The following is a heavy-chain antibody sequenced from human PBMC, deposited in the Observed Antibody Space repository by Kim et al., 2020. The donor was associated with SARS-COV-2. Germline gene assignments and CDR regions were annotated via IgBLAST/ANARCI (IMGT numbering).Heavy chain of an antibody. Sequence: AVSVKSRITINPDTSKNQFSLQLNSVTPEDTAVYYCARDPEYSSSSGFDYWGQGTLVTVSS. CDR3: ARDPEYSSSSGFDY. V-gene: IGHV6-1*01. D-gene: IGHD6-6*01. J-gene: IGHJ4*02.